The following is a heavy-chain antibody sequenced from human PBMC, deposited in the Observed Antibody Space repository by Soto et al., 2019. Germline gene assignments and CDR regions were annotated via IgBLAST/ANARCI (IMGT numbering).Heavy chain of an antibody. D-gene: IGHD4-17*01. V-gene: IGHV4-59*01. CDR3: ARDKPHYGGNSHWFDP. Sequence: SETLSLTCTVSGGSISSYYWSWIRQPPGKGLEWIGYIYYSGSTNYNPSLKSRVTISVDTSKNQFSLKLSSVTAADTAVYYCARDKPHYGGNSHWFDPWGQGTLVTVSS. J-gene: IGHJ5*02. CDR1: GGSISSYY. CDR2: IYYSGST.